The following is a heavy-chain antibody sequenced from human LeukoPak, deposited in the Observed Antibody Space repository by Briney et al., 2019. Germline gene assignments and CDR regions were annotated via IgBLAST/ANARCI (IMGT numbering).Heavy chain of an antibody. Sequence: GVSVKVSCKASGYTFTSYAMHWVRQAPGQRLEWMGWINAGNGNTKYSQEFQGRVTITRDTSASTAYMELSSLRSEDMAVYYCAREVYSNYAGLDYWGQGTLVTVSS. D-gene: IGHD4-11*01. CDR2: INAGNGNT. CDR1: GYTFTSYA. CDR3: AREVYSNYAGLDY. J-gene: IGHJ4*02. V-gene: IGHV1-3*03.